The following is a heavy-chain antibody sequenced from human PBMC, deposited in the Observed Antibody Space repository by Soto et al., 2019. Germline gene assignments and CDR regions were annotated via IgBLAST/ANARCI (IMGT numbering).Heavy chain of an antibody. J-gene: IGHJ4*02. D-gene: IGHD3-22*01. CDR1: GGSISNSDYY. Sequence: PSETLSLTCTVSGGSISNSDYYWTWIRQPPGKGLEWIGYIYSSGATSYNPSLESRVTISGDASKNQFSLRLSSVTAADTAVYYCARDRGSDYDSTSGYYYYWGQGTLVTPPQ. CDR3: ARDRGSDYDSTSGYYYY. CDR2: IYSSGAT. V-gene: IGHV4-30-4*01.